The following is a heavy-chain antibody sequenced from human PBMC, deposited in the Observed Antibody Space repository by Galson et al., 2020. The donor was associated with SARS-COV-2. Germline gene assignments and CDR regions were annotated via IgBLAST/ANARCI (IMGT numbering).Heavy chain of an antibody. J-gene: IGHJ2*01. CDR2: ININTGKP. CDR3: ARDTGWWYFDL. Sequence: ASVKVSCKASGYTFASYGLSCVRLAPAQGLDRMVFININTGKPTFAQACTGRFVLSLDNSVNTASLQITGLKTEYTAVYFCARDTGWWYFDLWGRGSLVTVSS. V-gene: IGHV7-4-1*02. CDR1: GYTFASYG.